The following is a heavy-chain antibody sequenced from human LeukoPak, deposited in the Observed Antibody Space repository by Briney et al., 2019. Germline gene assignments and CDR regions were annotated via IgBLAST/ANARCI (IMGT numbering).Heavy chain of an antibody. CDR2: ISYSGSTT. D-gene: IGHD1-26*01. J-gene: IGHJ4*02. CDR3: VRRTSGSYSDY. Sequence: SGTLSLTCTVSGGSISSSSVCWGWIRQPPGKGLEWIATISYSGSTTSYNPPLKSRVTISVDTSKNQFSLKPNSVTAADTAVYYCVRRTSGSYSDYWGQGTLVTVSS. CDR1: GGSISSSSVC. V-gene: IGHV4-39*01.